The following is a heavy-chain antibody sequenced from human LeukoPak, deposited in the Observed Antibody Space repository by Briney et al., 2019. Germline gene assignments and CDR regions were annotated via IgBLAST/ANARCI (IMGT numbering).Heavy chain of an antibody. J-gene: IGHJ4*02. V-gene: IGHV3-23*01. CDR1: GFTFSSYW. CDR2: ISNSAST. Sequence: GGSLRLSCAASGFTFSSYWRSWARQAPGKGLEWVSAISNSASTYYADSVKGRFTISRDNSKNTLYLQMNSLRAEDTAIYYCAKATGYGSGPYFDSWGQGTLVTVSS. D-gene: IGHD3-10*01. CDR3: AKATGYGSGPYFDS.